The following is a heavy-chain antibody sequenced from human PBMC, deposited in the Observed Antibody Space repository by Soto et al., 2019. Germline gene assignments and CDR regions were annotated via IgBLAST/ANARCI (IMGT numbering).Heavy chain of an antibody. D-gene: IGHD4-17*01. CDR3: ARGIKYGAYSRWFDP. CDR1: GYTFTSYD. V-gene: IGHV1-8*01. CDR2: MNPNSGNT. J-gene: IGHJ5*02. Sequence: QVQLVQSGAEVKKPGASVKVSCKASGYTFTSYDINWVRQATGQGLEYLGWMNPNSGNTAYVQKFQGRVTMTWDTSLPSAYMELSSLRSEDTAVYCCARGIKYGAYSRWFDPWGQGTLVTVSS.